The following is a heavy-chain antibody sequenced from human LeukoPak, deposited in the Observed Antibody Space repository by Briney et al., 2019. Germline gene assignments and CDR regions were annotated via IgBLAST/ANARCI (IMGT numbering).Heavy chain of an antibody. CDR3: AKQTRTTTAPDY. J-gene: IGHJ4*02. CDR1: GFTSSTYA. CDR2: ISGSGDNT. V-gene: IGHV3-23*01. D-gene: IGHD1-1*01. Sequence: GGSLRLSCAASGFTSSTYAMSWVRQAPGKGLEWVSTISGSGDNTYYADSLKGRFTISRDSSKNTLYLQMNSLRAEDTAVYYCAKQTRTTTAPDYWGQGTLVTVSS.